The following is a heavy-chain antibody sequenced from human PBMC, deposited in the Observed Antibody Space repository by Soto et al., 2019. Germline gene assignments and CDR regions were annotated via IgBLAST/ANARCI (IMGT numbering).Heavy chain of an antibody. CDR1: DGSMNSDSSY. CDR3: ARRGGYVSVGYYYLWDS. J-gene: IGHJ4*02. Sequence: QLQLQESGPGLVKPSETLSLTCRVSDGSMNSDSSYWGWIRQPPGKGLEWLGVINHSGSTYHNLSLQGRVTMSVDASRNQFSLKLTSMTAVDTAVYYCARRGGYVSVGYYYLWDSWGQGTLVTVSS. D-gene: IGHD3-22*01. V-gene: IGHV4-39*01. CDR2: INHSGST.